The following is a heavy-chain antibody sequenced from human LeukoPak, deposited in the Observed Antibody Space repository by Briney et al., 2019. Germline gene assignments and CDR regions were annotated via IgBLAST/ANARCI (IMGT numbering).Heavy chain of an antibody. V-gene: IGHV3-74*01. CDR1: GFTFSSYW. D-gene: IGHD5-24*01. CDR3: VRDGDDFNFDY. J-gene: IGHJ4*02. CDR2: VKGDGSFT. Sequence: GGSLRLSCAASGFTFSSYWMHWVRQAPGKGLVWVSRVKGDGSFTNYADSVYGRFTISRDNAKNTLYLHMHSLRAEDTAVYYCVRDGDDFNFDYWGQGNLVNVSS.